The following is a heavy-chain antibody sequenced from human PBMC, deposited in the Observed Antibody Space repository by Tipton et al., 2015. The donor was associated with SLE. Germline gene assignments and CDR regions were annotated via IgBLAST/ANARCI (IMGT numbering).Heavy chain of an antibody. CDR1: GGSISTGGDS. D-gene: IGHD3-9*01. J-gene: IGHJ4*02. CDR3: ARAGILTGYYPYFDY. Sequence: TLSLTCTVSGGSISTGGDSWGWIRQPPGKGLEWIGNIYSSGRTYDNPSLKSRITMSVDTSKNKFSLNLSSVTAADTAVYYCARAGILTGYYPYFDYWGQGTLVTVSS. V-gene: IGHV4-39*07. CDR2: IYSSGRT.